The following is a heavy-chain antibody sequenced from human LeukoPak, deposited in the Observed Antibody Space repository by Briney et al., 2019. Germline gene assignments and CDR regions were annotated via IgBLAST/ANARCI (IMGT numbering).Heavy chain of an antibody. Sequence: RPAGSLRLSCAASGFTFSSYYMSWVRQAPGKGLEWVSAISVSGGSTYYADSVKGRFTISRDNSKNTLYLQMNSLRAEDTAVYYCAKSSPLVQGGLFDYWGQGTLVTVSS. CDR2: ISVSGGST. D-gene: IGHD6-13*01. CDR3: AKSSPLVQGGLFDY. V-gene: IGHV3-23*01. J-gene: IGHJ4*02. CDR1: GFTFSSYY.